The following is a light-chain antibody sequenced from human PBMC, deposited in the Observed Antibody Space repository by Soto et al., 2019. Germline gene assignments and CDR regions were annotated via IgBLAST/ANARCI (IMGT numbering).Light chain of an antibody. CDR2: EVS. Sequence: QSALTQPPSVSGSPGQSVTISCTGTSSDVGSYNRVSWYQQPPGTASKLMIYEVSSRPSGVPDRFSGSKSGNTASLTISGLQAEDEADYYCSSYTSSSTFVVFGGGTKVTVL. J-gene: IGLJ2*01. V-gene: IGLV2-18*02. CDR1: SSDVGSYNR. CDR3: SSYTSSSTFVV.